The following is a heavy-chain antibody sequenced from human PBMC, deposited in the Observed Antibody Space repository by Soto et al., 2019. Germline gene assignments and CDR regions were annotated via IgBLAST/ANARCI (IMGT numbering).Heavy chain of an antibody. Sequence: SETLSLTCTVSGVSISNYYWSWIRQPAGKGLEWIGRLSTSGNTNYNPSLKSRVTMSLDTSKNQFSLMLNSVTAADTAVYYCRRDFDYWGQGTLVTVSS. V-gene: IGHV4-4*07. J-gene: IGHJ4*02. CDR1: GVSISNYY. CDR2: LSTSGNT. D-gene: IGHD6-6*01. CDR3: RRDFDY.